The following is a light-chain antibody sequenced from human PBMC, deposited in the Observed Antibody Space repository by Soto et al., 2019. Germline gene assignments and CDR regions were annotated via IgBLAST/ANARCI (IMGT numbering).Light chain of an antibody. Sequence: DIQMAQSPSTLSASVGDRVTITFRASQSISNWLAWYQQKPGKAPKLLIYLASSLESGVPSRFSGSGSGTDFTLTISSLQPEDFATYYCQQLNSYPWTFGQGTKVDIK. V-gene: IGKV1-5*03. CDR3: QQLNSYPWT. CDR1: QSISNW. J-gene: IGKJ1*01. CDR2: LAS.